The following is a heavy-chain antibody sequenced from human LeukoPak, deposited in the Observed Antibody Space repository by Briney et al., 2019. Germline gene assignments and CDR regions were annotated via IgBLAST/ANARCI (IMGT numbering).Heavy chain of an antibody. CDR3: AREKRIVDTTMVTYYYYHYMDV. D-gene: IGHD5-18*01. Sequence: ASVKVSCKASGHTFTGNYMHWVRQAPGQGLEWMGWLNPNSGDTNYAQKFQGRVTMTRDTSISTAYMELSRLRSDDTAVYYCAREKRIVDTTMVTYYYYHYMDVWGPGTTVTVSS. V-gene: IGHV1-2*02. J-gene: IGHJ6*03. CDR1: GHTFTGNY. CDR2: LNPNSGDT.